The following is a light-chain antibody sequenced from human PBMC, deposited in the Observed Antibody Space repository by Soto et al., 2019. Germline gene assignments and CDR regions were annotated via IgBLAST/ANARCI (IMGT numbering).Light chain of an antibody. V-gene: IGLV1-51*01. CDR1: GSNVGYIS. J-gene: IGLJ1*01. CDR2: DNY. Sequence: QSVLTQSPSLSAAPGQEVTISCSGSGSNVGYISVSWYQQLPGTAPKLLIYDNYKRPSGIPARFSGSKSGTSASLGITGLQTGDEADYYCGAWDDRLTAYVFGSGTKLTVL. CDR3: GAWDDRLTAYV.